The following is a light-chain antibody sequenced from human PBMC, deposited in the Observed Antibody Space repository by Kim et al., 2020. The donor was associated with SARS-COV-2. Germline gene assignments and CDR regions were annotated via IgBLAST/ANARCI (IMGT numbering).Light chain of an antibody. Sequence: APGKTARITCGGNNIGSKSVHWYQQKPGQAPVLVIYYDSDRPSGIPERFSGSNSGNTATLTISMVEAGDEADYYCQVWDSSSVHYVFGTGTKVTVL. CDR3: QVWDSSSVHYV. J-gene: IGLJ1*01. CDR2: YDS. V-gene: IGLV3-21*04. CDR1: NIGSKS.